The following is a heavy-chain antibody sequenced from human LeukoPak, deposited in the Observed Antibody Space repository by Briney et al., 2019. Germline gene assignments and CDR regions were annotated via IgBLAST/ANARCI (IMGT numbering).Heavy chain of an antibody. CDR1: GGSISSSSYY. CDR2: IYYSGST. Sequence: SETLSLTCTVSGGSISSSSYYWSWIRQPPGKGLEWIGYIYYSGSTNYNPSLKSRVTISVDKSKNQFSLKLSSVTAADTAVYYCASYPSVWFGGYYYGMDVWGQGTTVTVSS. CDR3: ASYPSVWFGGYYYGMDV. J-gene: IGHJ6*02. V-gene: IGHV4-61*05. D-gene: IGHD3-10*01.